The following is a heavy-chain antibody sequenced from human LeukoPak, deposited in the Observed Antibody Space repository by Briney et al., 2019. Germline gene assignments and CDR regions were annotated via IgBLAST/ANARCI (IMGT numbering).Heavy chain of an antibody. V-gene: IGHV1-8*01. CDR1: GYTFTSYD. CDR2: MNPNSGNT. J-gene: IGHJ4*02. D-gene: IGHD1-26*01. CDR3: ARAPRWGANRFHYFDY. Sequence: ASVKVSCKASGYTFTSYDINWVRQATGQGLEWMGWMNPNSGNTGYAQKFQGWVTMTRDTSISTAYMELSRLRSDDTAVYYCARAPRWGANRFHYFDYWGQGTLVTVSS.